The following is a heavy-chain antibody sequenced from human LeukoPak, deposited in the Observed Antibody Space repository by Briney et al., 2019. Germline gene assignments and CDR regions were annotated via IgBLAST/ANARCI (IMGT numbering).Heavy chain of an antibody. CDR1: GFTFSSYA. CDR2: ISYDGSNK. J-gene: IGHJ3*02. D-gene: IGHD2-2*01. CDR3: AKVSFAAFDI. V-gene: IGHV3-30-3*01. Sequence: PGGSLRLSCAASGFTFSSYAMHWVRQAPGKGLEWVAVISYDGSNKYYADSVKGRFTISRDNAKNSLYLQMNSLRAEDTALYYCAKVSFAAFDIWGQGTMVTVSS.